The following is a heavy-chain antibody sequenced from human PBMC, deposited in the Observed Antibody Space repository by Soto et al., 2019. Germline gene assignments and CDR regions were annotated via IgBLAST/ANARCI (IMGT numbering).Heavy chain of an antibody. CDR3: ARAYSSGWYWFDH. CDR2: LDHSGSP. J-gene: IGHJ5*02. CDR1: GGSFSGYY. Sequence: ETXSLTCAVSGGSFSGYYWSWIRQPPGKGLEWIGELDHSGSPNYNPSLNSRVTMSIDTSKSQFSLKLNSVTAADTAVYFCARAYSSGWYWFDHWGQGTLVTVSS. V-gene: IGHV4-34*01. D-gene: IGHD6-19*01.